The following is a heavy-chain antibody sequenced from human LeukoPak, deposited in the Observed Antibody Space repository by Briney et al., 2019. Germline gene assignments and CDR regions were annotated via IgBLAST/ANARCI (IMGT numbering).Heavy chain of an antibody. CDR3: AKDRLLWFGELLPPYYFDY. Sequence: PGGSLRLSCAASGFTFSSYGMHWVRQAPGKGLEWVAFIRYDGSNKYYADSVKGRFTISRDNSKNTLYLQMNRLRAEDTAVYYCAKDRLLWFGELLPPYYFDYWGQGTLVTVSS. J-gene: IGHJ4*02. CDR2: IRYDGSNK. V-gene: IGHV3-30*02. D-gene: IGHD3-10*01. CDR1: GFTFSSYG.